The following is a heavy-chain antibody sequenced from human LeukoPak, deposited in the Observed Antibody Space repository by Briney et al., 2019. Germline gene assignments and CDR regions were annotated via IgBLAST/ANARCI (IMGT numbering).Heavy chain of an antibody. CDR2: ISSSSSYI. Sequence: GGSLRLSCAASGLTFSSYSMNWVRQAPGKGLEWVSSISSSSSYIYYADSVKGRFTISRDNAKNSLYLQMNSLRAEDTAVYYCARDGQQLSPPEFDYWGQGTLVTVSS. CDR1: GLTFSSYS. J-gene: IGHJ4*02. CDR3: ARDGQQLSPPEFDY. V-gene: IGHV3-21*01. D-gene: IGHD5-18*01.